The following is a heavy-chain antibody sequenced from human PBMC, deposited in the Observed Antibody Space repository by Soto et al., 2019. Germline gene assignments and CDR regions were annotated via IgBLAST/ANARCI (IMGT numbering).Heavy chain of an antibody. CDR2: ISGSGGST. D-gene: IGHD2-8*02. J-gene: IGHJ6*03. CDR3: AKGAGAVGSAYYYYMDV. Sequence: PGGSLRLSCAASGFTFSSYAMSCVRQAPGKGLEWVSAISGSGGSTYYADSVKGRFTISRDNSKNTLYLQMNSLRAEDTAVYYCAKGAGAVGSAYYYYMDVWGKGTTVTVSS. V-gene: IGHV3-23*01. CDR1: GFTFSSYA.